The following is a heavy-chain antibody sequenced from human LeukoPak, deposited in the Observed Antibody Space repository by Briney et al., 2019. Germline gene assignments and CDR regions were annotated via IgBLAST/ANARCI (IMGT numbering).Heavy chain of an antibody. J-gene: IGHJ3*02. V-gene: IGHV4-38-2*02. CDR1: GYSISSGYY. D-gene: IGHD4-17*01. Sequence: SETLSLTCNVSGYSISSGYYWAWIRQSPGKGLEWIGSIYHSGSTYYNPSLKSRVTISVDTSKNQFSLKLSSVTAADTAVYYCARADYGDYAFDIWGQGTMVTVSS. CDR3: ARADYGDYAFDI. CDR2: IYHSGST.